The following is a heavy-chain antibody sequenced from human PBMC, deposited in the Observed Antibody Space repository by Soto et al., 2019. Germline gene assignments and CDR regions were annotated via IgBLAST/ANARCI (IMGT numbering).Heavy chain of an antibody. CDR3: ARDPECSYSSSWYEYYYYGMDV. CDR2: IYHSGST. V-gene: IGHV4-4*02. J-gene: IGHJ6*02. Sequence: SETLSLTCAVSGGSISSSNWWSWVRQPPGKGLEWIGEIYHSGSTNYNPSLKSRVTISVDKSKNQFSLKLSSVTAADTAVYYCARDPECSYSSSWYEYYYYGMDVWGQGTTVTVSS. CDR1: GGSISSSNW. D-gene: IGHD6-13*01.